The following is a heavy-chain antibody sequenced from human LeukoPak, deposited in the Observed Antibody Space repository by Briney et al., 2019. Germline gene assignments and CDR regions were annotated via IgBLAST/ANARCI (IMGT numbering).Heavy chain of an antibody. CDR1: GFTFSSYA. J-gene: IGHJ4*02. D-gene: IGHD6-19*01. CDR2: ISSSSSYI. V-gene: IGHV3-21*01. CDR3: AREASSGWSFDY. Sequence: GGSLRLSCAASGFTFSSYAMSWVRQAPGKGLEWVSSISSSSSYIYYADSVKGRFTISRDNAKNSLYLQMNSLRAEDTAVYYCAREASSGWSFDYWGQGTLVTVSS.